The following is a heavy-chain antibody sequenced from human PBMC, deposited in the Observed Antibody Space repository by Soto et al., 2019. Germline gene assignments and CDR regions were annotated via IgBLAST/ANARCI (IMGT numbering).Heavy chain of an antibody. CDR2: IYYSGST. J-gene: IGHJ4*02. Sequence: SETLSLTCTVSGCSISSYYWSWIRQPPGKGLEWIGYIYYSGSTNYNPSLKSRVTISVDTSKNQFSLKLSSVTAADTAVYYCARAGYDFWSGYLPFDYWGQGTLVTVSS. CDR1: GCSISSYY. CDR3: ARAGYDFWSGYLPFDY. V-gene: IGHV4-59*01. D-gene: IGHD3-3*01.